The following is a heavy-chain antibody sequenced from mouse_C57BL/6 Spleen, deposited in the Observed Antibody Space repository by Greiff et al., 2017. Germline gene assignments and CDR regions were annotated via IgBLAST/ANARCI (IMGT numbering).Heavy chain of an antibody. J-gene: IGHJ3*01. Sequence: EVQLVESGGGLVQPGGSLSLSCAASGFTFTDYYMSWVRQPPGKALEWLGFIRNKANGYKTEYSAYVKGRFTISRDNSQSILYLQMNALRAEDSATYYCARYATALAWIAYWGQGTLVTVSA. D-gene: IGHD4-1*02. V-gene: IGHV7-3*01. CDR2: IRNKANGYKT. CDR1: GFTFTDYY. CDR3: ARYATALAWIAY.